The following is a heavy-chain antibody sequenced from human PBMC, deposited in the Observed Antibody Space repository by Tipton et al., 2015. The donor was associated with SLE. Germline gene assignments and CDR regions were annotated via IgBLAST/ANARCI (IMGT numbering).Heavy chain of an antibody. CDR2: IYYRGSI. CDR3: TRSPLEFYDFWNGYFDF. V-gene: IGHV4-39*07. J-gene: IGHJ4*02. Sequence: LRLSCTVSGGSISSSSYYWGWIRQPPGKGLAWIASIYYRGSIYFNPSLESRVTMSVDTSKNQFSLNLSSVTAADTAVYYCTRSPLEFYDFWNGYFDFWGQGTLVTASS. D-gene: IGHD3-3*01. CDR1: GGSISSSSYY.